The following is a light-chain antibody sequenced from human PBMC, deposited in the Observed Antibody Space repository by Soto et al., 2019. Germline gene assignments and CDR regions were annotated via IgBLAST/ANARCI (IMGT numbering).Light chain of an antibody. V-gene: IGLV2-14*01. CDR2: GVN. Sequence: QSLLTQPASVSGSPGQSIPISCTGSSNDIGTYEYVSWHQHHPGRAPKLIIFGVNDRPSGISDRFSGSKSGNTASLTIFGLQLEDEAVYYCSSYTTGSTLPWVFGTGTKVTVL. CDR3: SSYTTGSTLPWV. J-gene: IGLJ1*01. CDR1: SNDIGTYEY.